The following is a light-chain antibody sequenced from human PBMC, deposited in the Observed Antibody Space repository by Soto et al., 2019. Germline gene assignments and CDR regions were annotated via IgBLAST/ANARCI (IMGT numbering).Light chain of an antibody. Sequence: QSVLTQPPSASGTPGQRVTISCSRSSSNIGSNYVYWHQQLPGTAPKLLIYRNNQRPSGVPDQFSGSKSGTSASLAISGLRSEDEADYYCATWDDSLSGVVFGGGTKLTVL. CDR2: RNN. CDR1: SSNIGSNY. V-gene: IGLV1-47*01. CDR3: ATWDDSLSGVV. J-gene: IGLJ2*01.